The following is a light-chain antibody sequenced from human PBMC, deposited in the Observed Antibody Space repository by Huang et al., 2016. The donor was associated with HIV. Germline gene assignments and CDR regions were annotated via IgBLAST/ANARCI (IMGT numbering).Light chain of an antibody. CDR2: WAS. Sequence: DIVMVQSPDSLAVSLGERATINCKSSQNLLNSADKWNYLAWYQQKVGQPPKLIIYWASTRESGVPVRFSGSGSGANFTLTIDNLQAEDVAVYFCQQSYGRQPTFGPGTKV. CDR3: QQSYGRQPT. CDR1: QNLLNSADKWNY. V-gene: IGKV4-1*01. J-gene: IGKJ1*01.